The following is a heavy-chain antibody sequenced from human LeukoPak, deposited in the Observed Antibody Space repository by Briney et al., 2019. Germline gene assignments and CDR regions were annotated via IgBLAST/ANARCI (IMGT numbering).Heavy chain of an antibody. CDR3: AKDRDFWSGYYDFDF. D-gene: IGHD3-3*01. CDR1: GFIFSNYA. CDR2: ISNSADST. V-gene: IGHV3-23*01. J-gene: IGHJ4*02. Sequence: PGGSLRLSCAASGFIFSNYAMSWVRQAPGKELEWVSGISNSADSTYYAVSVKGRFTISRDNSKNTLYLQMNSLRAEDTAVYYCAKDRDFWSGYYDFDFWGRGTLVTVSS.